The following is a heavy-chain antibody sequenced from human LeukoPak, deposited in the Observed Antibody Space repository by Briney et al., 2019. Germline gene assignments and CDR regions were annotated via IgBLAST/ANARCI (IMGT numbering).Heavy chain of an antibody. CDR3: ARVQRPENYYDSSGSLYP. V-gene: IGHV1-2*02. D-gene: IGHD3-22*01. CDR1: GYTFTGYY. Sequence: ASVKVSCKASGYTFTGYYMHWVRQAPGQGLEWMGWINPNSGGTNYAQKFQGRVTMTRDTSNSTAYMELSRLRSDDTAVYYCARVQRPENYYDSSGSLYPWGQGTLVTVSS. J-gene: IGHJ5*02. CDR2: INPNSGGT.